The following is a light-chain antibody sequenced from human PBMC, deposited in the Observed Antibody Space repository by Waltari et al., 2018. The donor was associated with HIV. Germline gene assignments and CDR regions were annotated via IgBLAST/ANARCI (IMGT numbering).Light chain of an antibody. V-gene: IGLV2-23*02. CDR1: SNDVGSYNL. Sequence: QSALTQPASVSGSPGQSIPLSCTGTSNDVGSYNLVSWYQHHPGKAPKLLIFEVTKRPSGVSNRFSASKSGNTASLTISGLQAEDEADYYCCSYAGSSTLLFGGGTKLSVL. J-gene: IGLJ2*01. CDR2: EVT. CDR3: CSYAGSSTLL.